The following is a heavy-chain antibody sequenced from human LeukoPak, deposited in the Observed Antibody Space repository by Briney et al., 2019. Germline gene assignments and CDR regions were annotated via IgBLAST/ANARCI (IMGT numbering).Heavy chain of an antibody. Sequence: SETLSLTCTVSGGSISSSSYYWGWIRQPPGKGLEWIGSIYYSGSTYYNPSLKSRVTISVDTPKNQFSLKLSSVTAADTAVYYCAREGIAAVNYYYYYMDVWGKGTTVTVSS. CDR3: AREGIAAVNYYYYYMDV. D-gene: IGHD6-13*01. V-gene: IGHV4-39*07. CDR1: GGSISSSSYY. CDR2: IYYSGST. J-gene: IGHJ6*03.